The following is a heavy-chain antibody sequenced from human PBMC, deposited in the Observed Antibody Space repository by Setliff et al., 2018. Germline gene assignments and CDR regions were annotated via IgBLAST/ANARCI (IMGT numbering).Heavy chain of an antibody. D-gene: IGHD3-3*01. J-gene: IGHJ4*02. Sequence: SETLSLTCAVHGGSFSGYYWSWIRQPPGKGLEWIGEINHSGSTNYNPSLKSRVTISVDTSKNQFSLKLSSVTAADTAVYYCARPKYYNFWSAYYFDYWGQGTLVTVSS. CDR3: ARPKYYNFWSAYYFDY. V-gene: IGHV4-34*01. CDR2: INHSGST. CDR1: GGSFSGYY.